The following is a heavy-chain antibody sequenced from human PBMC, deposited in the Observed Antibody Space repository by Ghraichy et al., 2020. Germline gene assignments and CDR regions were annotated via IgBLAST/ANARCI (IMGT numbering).Heavy chain of an antibody. Sequence: SETLSLTCAVYGGSFSGYYWSWIRQPPGKGLEWIGEINHSGSTNYNPSLKSRVTISVDTSKNQFSLKLSSVTAADTAVYYCARPGIAVAANNWFDPWGQGTLVTVSS. D-gene: IGHD6-19*01. CDR2: INHSGST. CDR3: ARPGIAVAANNWFDP. V-gene: IGHV4-34*01. J-gene: IGHJ5*02. CDR1: GGSFSGYY.